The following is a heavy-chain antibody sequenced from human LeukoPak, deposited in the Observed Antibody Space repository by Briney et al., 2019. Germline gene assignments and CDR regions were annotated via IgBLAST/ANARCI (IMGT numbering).Heavy chain of an antibody. CDR2: INHSGST. D-gene: IGHD2-15*01. CDR1: GGSFSGYY. CDR3: ASSSGPFDY. Sequence: SETLSLTCAVYGGSFSGYYWSWIRQPPGKGLEWIGEINHSGSTNYNPSLKSRVTISVDTSKNQFSLKLSSVAAADTAVYYCASSSGPFDYWGQGTLVTVSS. J-gene: IGHJ4*02. V-gene: IGHV4-34*01.